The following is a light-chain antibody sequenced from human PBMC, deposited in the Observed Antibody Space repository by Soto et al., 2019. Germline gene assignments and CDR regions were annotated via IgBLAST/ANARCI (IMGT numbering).Light chain of an antibody. J-gene: IGLJ3*02. Sequence: QSVLTQPRSVSGSPGQSVTISCTGTSSDVGDDKFVSWYQQHRGKAPKLIIYYVSQRSSGVPDRFSGSKSGNTASLTISGPQAEEAADYYCCSSGGAFTWVFGGGSTLTVL. V-gene: IGLV2-11*01. CDR2: YVS. CDR3: CSSGGAFTWV. CDR1: SSDVGDDKF.